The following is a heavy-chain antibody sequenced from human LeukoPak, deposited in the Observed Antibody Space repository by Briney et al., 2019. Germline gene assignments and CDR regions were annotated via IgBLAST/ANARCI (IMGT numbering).Heavy chain of an antibody. J-gene: IGHJ4*02. Sequence: PGGSLRLSCAASGFTFSSYWMSWVRQAPGKGLEWVANIKQDGSEKYYVDSVKGRFTISRDNSKNTLYLQMNSLRAEDTAVYYCARSQSYPSTAPFDYWGQGTLVTVSS. CDR3: ARSQSYPSTAPFDY. D-gene: IGHD2-2*02. CDR1: GFTFSSYW. CDR2: IKQDGSEK. V-gene: IGHV3-7*01.